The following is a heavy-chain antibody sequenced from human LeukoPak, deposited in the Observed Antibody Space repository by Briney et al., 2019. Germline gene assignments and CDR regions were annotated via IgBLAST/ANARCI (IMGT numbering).Heavy chain of an antibody. J-gene: IGHJ4*02. D-gene: IGHD5-12*01. CDR3: AKDWEKYSGYGGGDY. CDR1: GFTFSSYD. CDR2: IGTAGDT. V-gene: IGHV3-13*01. Sequence: GSLRLSCAASGFTFSSYDMHWVRQATGKGLEWVSAIGTAGDTYYTGSVKGRFTISRENAKNSLYLQMNSLRAEDTAVYYRAKDWEKYSGYGGGDYWGQGTLVTVSS.